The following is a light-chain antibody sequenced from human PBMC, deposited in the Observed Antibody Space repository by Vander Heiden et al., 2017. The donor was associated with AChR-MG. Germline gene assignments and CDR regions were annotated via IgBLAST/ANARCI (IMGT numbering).Light chain of an antibody. CDR3: QQYGSSPRT. J-gene: IGKJ2*01. V-gene: IGKV3-20*01. CDR1: QSGSSS. CDR2: HAS. Sequence: ENGFTHTPGTLSFSPGERALLPCRASQSGSSSLGWYQQKPGQAPRLLIYHASSRATGIPDRLSGSGSGTDCTLTSSRLETEDSAVYYCQQYGSSPRTFGQGTKLEIK.